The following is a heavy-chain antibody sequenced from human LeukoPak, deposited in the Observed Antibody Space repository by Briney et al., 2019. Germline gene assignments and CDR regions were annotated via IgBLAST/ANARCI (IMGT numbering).Heavy chain of an antibody. CDR2: IYYSGST. CDR3: ARESRSGYYC. V-gene: IGHV4-59*01. J-gene: IGHJ4*02. D-gene: IGHD3-22*01. CDR1: GGSISSYY. Sequence: SETLPLTCTVSGGSISSYYWSWIRQPPGKGLEWIGYIYYSGSTNYNPSLKSRVTISVDTSKNQFSLKLSSVTAADTAVYYCARESRSGYYCWGQGTLVTVSS.